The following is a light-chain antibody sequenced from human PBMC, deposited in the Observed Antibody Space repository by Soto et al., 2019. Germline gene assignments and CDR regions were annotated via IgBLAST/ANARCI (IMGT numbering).Light chain of an antibody. V-gene: IGKV3-11*01. CDR1: QSVRTY. CDR2: DAS. CDR3: QQRSNWPIT. J-gene: IGKJ5*01. Sequence: EIVFTQSPATLSLSPGERATLSCRASQSVRTYLAWYQQKPGQAPRLLIYDASNRATGIPARFSGSGSGTDFTLTISSLEPEDFAVYYCQQRSNWPITFGQGTRLEI.